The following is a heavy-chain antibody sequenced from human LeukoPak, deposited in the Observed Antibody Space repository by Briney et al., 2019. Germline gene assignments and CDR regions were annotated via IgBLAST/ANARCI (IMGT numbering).Heavy chain of an antibody. Sequence: GGSLRLSCAASGFTFSSYAMHWVRQAPGKGLEYVSAISNNGGSTYYANSVKGRFTISRDNSKNTLYLQMGSLRAEDMAVYYCARDRSEGDYVPLDAFDIWGQGTMVTVSS. CDR3: ARDRSEGDYVPLDAFDI. J-gene: IGHJ3*02. CDR1: GFTFSSYA. D-gene: IGHD4-17*01. V-gene: IGHV3-64*01. CDR2: ISNNGGST.